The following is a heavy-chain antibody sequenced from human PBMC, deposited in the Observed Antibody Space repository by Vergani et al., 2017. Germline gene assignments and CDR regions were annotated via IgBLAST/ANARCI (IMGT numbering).Heavy chain of an antibody. Sequence: QVQLVQSGAEVKKPGASVKVSCKASGYTFTGYYMHWVRQAPGQGLEWMGWINPNSGGTNYAQKFQGRGTRTRDTSTSTAYMELSRLRSDDTAVYYCAGGRSGSYHYLYDYECMDVWGKGTRVTVSS. D-gene: IGHD1-26*01. J-gene: IGHJ6*03. CDR3: AGGRSGSYHYLYDYECMDV. CDR1: GYTFTGYY. CDR2: INPNSGGT. V-gene: IGHV1-2*02.